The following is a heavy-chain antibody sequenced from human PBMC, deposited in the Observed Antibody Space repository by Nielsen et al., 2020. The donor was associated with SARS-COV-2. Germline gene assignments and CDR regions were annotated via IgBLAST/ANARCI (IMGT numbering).Heavy chain of an antibody. V-gene: IGHV3-15*01. CDR3: ARESRYCSGGSCYPLGFDY. J-gene: IGHJ4*02. CDR2: IKSKTDGGTT. CDR1: GFTFSNAW. Sequence: GESLKISCAASGFTFSNAWMSWVRQAPGKGLEWVGRIKSKTDGGTTDYAAPVKGRFTISRDDSKNTLYLQMNSLRAEDTAVYYCARESRYCSGGSCYPLGFDYWGQGTLVTVSS. D-gene: IGHD2-15*01.